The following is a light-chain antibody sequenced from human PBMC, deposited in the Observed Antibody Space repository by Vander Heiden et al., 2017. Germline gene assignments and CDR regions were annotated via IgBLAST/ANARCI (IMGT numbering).Light chain of an antibody. CDR3: HSFDNDLSGYV. J-gene: IGLJ1*01. CDR1: GSNTGANDD. CDR2: GND. Sequence: QPVLTQLPSVSGAPGPRITISWAGTGSNTGANDDVQWHQQVPGSAPKLLIYGNDNRPSGVPDRFSGSKSGTSASLTISGLQAADEADYYCHSFDNDLSGYVFGPGTKVTVL. V-gene: IGLV1-40*01.